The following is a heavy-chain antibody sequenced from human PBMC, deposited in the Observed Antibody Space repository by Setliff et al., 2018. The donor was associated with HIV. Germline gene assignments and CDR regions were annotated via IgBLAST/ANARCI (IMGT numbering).Heavy chain of an antibody. CDR1: DGSFPSSTYS. Sequence: SETLSLTCTVSDGSFPSSTYSWGWIRQPPGMGLEWIGSIHSSGTTDYNPSLKSRVAMSVDTSRSQFSLKLRSVTAADTAVYYCARHKTNYDFYAFDVWGQGTMVSV. CDR2: IHSSGTT. V-gene: IGHV4-39*01. J-gene: IGHJ3*01. CDR3: ARHKTNYDFYAFDV. D-gene: IGHD3-3*01.